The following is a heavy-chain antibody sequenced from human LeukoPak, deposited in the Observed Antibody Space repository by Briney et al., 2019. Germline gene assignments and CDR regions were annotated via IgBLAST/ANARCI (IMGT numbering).Heavy chain of an antibody. D-gene: IGHD1-1*01. CDR2: IYYHENT. Sequence: SETLSLTCTVSGGSISSSSDYWGWLRQAPGTGLEWIGSIYYHENTYYNSSLKSRVTISVDTSKNQFSLKLNSETAADTAVYFCARRAYSAAYWKHFDYWGQGTLVTVSS. CDR1: GGSISSSSDY. CDR3: ARRAYSAAYWKHFDY. V-gene: IGHV4-39*01. J-gene: IGHJ4*02.